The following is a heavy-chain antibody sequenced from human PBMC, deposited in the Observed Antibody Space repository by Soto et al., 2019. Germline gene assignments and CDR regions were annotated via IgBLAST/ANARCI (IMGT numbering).Heavy chain of an antibody. CDR2: ISSSSSYI. Sequence: EVQLVESGGGLVKPGGSLRLSCAASGFTFSSYSMNWVRQAPGKGLEWVSSISSSSSYIYYADSVKGRFTISRDNAKNSLYLQMNSLRAEDTAVYYCARVPGGYYYYYMDVWGKGTPVTVSS. V-gene: IGHV3-21*01. D-gene: IGHD3-10*01. CDR3: ARVPGGYYYYYMDV. J-gene: IGHJ6*03. CDR1: GFTFSSYS.